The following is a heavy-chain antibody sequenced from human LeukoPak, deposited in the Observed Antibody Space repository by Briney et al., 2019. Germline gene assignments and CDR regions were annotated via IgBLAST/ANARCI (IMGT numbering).Heavy chain of an antibody. V-gene: IGHV4-34*01. J-gene: IGHJ6*03. D-gene: IGHD3-22*01. CDR3: ARHGYDSSGYYYPYYYYYMDV. Sequence: SETLSLTCAVYGGSFSGYYWSWIRQPPGKGLEWIGEINHSGSTNYNPSLKSRVTISVDTSKNQFSLKLSSVTAADTAVYYCARHGYDSSGYYYPYYYYYMDVWGKGTTVTISS. CDR1: GGSFSGYY. CDR2: INHSGST.